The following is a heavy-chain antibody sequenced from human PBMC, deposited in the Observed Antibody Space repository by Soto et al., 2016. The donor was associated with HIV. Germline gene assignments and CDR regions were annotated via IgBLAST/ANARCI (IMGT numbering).Heavy chain of an antibody. D-gene: IGHD6-13*01. Sequence: EVQLVESGGVVVQPGGSLRLSCAASGFTFDDYTMHWVRQAPGKGLEWVSLISWDGGSTYYADSVKGRFTISRDNSKNSLYLQMNSLRTEDTALYYCAKSALIAAAGNEYFQHWGQGTLVTVSS. CDR1: GFTFDDYT. CDR3: AKSALIAAAGNEYFQH. J-gene: IGHJ1*01. CDR2: ISWDGGST. V-gene: IGHV3-43*01.